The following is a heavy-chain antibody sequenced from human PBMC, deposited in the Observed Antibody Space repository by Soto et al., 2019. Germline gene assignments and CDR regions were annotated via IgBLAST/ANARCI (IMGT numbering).Heavy chain of an antibody. J-gene: IGHJ3*01. CDR2: IKQDGSAK. V-gene: IGHV3-7*01. CDR3: VRSQSAAYHA. D-gene: IGHD3-3*01. Sequence: ESGGGLVPPGGSLTLSCAASGFTFSSFWMTWVRQAPGKGLEWVANIKQDGSAKNYVDSVEGRFTVSRDNAKNSLYLQMNSLRVEDTAVYYCVRSQSAAYHAWGQGTMVIVSS. CDR1: GFTFSSFW.